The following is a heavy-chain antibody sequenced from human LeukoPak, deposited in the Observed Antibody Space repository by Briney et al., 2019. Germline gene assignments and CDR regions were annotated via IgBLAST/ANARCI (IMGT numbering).Heavy chain of an antibody. CDR3: ARVSVTTTGNWFDP. V-gene: IGHV4-59*01. CDR1: GGSISSYY. Sequence: SETLSLTCTVSGGSISSYYWSWIRQPPGKGLEWIGYIYYSGSTNYNPSLKSRVTISVDTSKNQFSLKLGSVTAADTAVYYCARVSVTTTGNWFDPWGQGTLVTVSS. CDR2: IYYSGST. J-gene: IGHJ5*02. D-gene: IGHD4-17*01.